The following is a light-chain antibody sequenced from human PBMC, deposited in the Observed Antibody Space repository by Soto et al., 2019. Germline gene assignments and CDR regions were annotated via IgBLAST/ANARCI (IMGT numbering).Light chain of an antibody. CDR1: SSDIGGYNY. J-gene: IGLJ3*02. CDR2: EVS. CDR3: SSYAGSNNLGV. Sequence: QSALTQPPSASGSPGQSVTISCTGTSSDIGGYNYVSWYQHHPGKAPKVMIYEVSKRPSGVPDCFSGSKSGNTASLTVSGLQPEDEADYYCSSYAGSNNLGVFGGGTKLTVL. V-gene: IGLV2-8*01.